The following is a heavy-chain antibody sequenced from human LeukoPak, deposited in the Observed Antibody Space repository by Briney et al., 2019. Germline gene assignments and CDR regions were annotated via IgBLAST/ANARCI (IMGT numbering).Heavy chain of an antibody. CDR2: ISSSSSYI. J-gene: IGHJ6*03. CDR1: GFTFSSYS. D-gene: IGHD3-10*01. V-gene: IGHV3-21*01. Sequence: GGSLRLSCAASGFTFSSYSMNWVRQAPGKGLEWVSSISSSSSYIYYADSVKGRFTISRDNAKNSLYLQMNSLRAEDTAVYYCARDSWVRGVIIYYYYYMDVWGKGTTVTISS. CDR3: ARDSWVRGVIIYYYYYMDV.